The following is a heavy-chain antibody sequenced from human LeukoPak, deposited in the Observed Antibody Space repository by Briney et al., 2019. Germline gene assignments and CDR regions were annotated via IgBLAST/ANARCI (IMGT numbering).Heavy chain of an antibody. D-gene: IGHD3-3*01. Sequence: ASVKVSCKASGYTFTIYDINWVRQATGQGLEWMGWMNPNSGNTGYAQKFQGRVTMTGNTSISTAYMELSSLRSEDTAVYYCARKNSNYDFWSGYFRNWFDPWGQGTLVTVSS. CDR1: GYTFTIYD. J-gene: IGHJ5*02. CDR3: ARKNSNYDFWSGYFRNWFDP. CDR2: MNPNSGNT. V-gene: IGHV1-8*01.